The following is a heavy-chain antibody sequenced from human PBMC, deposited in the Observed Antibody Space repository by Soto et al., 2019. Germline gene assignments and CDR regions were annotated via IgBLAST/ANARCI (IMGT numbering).Heavy chain of an antibody. V-gene: IGHV5-51*01. CDR1: GYSFTSYW. J-gene: IGHJ1*01. CDR3: ARLPYGVYCSSTSCYGAEYFQQ. D-gene: IGHD2-2*01. CDR2: IYPGDSDT. Sequence: GESLKISCKGSGYSFTSYWIGWVRQMPGKGLEWMGIIYPGDSDTRYSPSFQGQVTISADKSISTAYLQWSSLKASDTAMYYCARLPYGVYCSSTSCYGAEYFQQWGQGTLVTVSS.